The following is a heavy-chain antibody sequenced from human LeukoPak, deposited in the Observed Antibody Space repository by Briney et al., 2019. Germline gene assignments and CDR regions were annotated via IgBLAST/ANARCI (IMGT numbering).Heavy chain of an antibody. J-gene: IGHJ4*02. CDR1: GFSFSSYA. CDR2: ISYDGNNK. Sequence: PGGSLRLSCAASGFSFSSYAMHWVRQAPGKGLEWVAVISYDGNNKYYADSVKGRFTISRDNSKNTLYLQMDNLRAEDTAVYYCAKYQRQWLPKGGFDYWGQGTLVTVSS. D-gene: IGHD6-19*01. CDR3: AKYQRQWLPKGGFDY. V-gene: IGHV3-30*18.